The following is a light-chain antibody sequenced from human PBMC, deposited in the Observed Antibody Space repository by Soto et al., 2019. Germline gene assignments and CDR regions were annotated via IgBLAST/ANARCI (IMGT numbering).Light chain of an antibody. CDR2: DVT. J-gene: IGLJ2*01. CDR1: STDVGSYKY. Sequence: QSALTQPASVSGSPGQSITISCTGTSTDVGSYKYVSWYQQHPGKAPKLLIYDVTNRPSGVSNRFSGSKSGNTASLTISGLQAEVEADYYCSSYTSSTSLDVVFGGGTKLTVL. V-gene: IGLV2-14*03. CDR3: SSYTSSTSLDVV.